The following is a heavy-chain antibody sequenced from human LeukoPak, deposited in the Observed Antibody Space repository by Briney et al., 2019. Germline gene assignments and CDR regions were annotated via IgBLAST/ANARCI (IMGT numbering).Heavy chain of an antibody. CDR3: ARTKPRYCSSTSCPSHWFDP. D-gene: IGHD2-2*01. Sequence: GASVKVSCKASGYTFTSYGISWVRQAPGQGLEWMGWISAYNGNTDYAQKLQGRVTMTTDTSTSTAYMELRSLRSDDTAVYYCARTKPRYCSSTSCPSHWFDPWGQGTLVTVSS. CDR2: ISAYNGNT. V-gene: IGHV1-18*01. CDR1: GYTFTSYG. J-gene: IGHJ5*02.